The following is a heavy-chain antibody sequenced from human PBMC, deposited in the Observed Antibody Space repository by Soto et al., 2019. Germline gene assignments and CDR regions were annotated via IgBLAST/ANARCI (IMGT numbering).Heavy chain of an antibody. D-gene: IGHD3-22*01. J-gene: IGHJ5*02. CDR2: ISAYNGNT. Sequence: ASVKVSCKASGYTFTSYGISWVRQAPGQGLEWMGWISAYNGNTNYAQKLQGRVTMTTDTSTSAAYMELRSLRSDDTAVYYCARDTYYYDSSGSLQWFDPWGQGTLVTVSS. CDR1: GYTFTSYG. CDR3: ARDTYYYDSSGSLQWFDP. V-gene: IGHV1-18*01.